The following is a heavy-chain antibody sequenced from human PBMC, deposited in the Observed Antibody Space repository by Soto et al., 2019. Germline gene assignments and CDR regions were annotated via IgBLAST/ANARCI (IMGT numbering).Heavy chain of an antibody. CDR1: GYSISSSNW. CDR3: ARREIQGPIDY. J-gene: IGHJ4*02. Sequence: QVQLQESGPGLVKPSDTLSLTCAVSGYSISSSNWWGWIRQPPGKGLEWIGYIYYSGTTYYNPSLKSRGTMSVDTAKNQFSLKLTSVTAVDTAVYYCARREIQGPIDYWGQGTLVTVSS. CDR2: IYYSGTT. D-gene: IGHD1-26*01. V-gene: IGHV4-28*01.